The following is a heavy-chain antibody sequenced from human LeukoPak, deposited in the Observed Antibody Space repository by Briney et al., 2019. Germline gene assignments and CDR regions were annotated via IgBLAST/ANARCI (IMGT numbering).Heavy chain of an antibody. D-gene: IGHD3-10*01. V-gene: IGHV3-23*01. CDR2: ISGSGGST. J-gene: IGHJ4*02. CDR3: AKRSYGSGSYYNNPPYYFDY. CDR1: GFTFSSYA. Sequence: GGSPRLSWAASGFTFSSYAMSWVRQAPGKGLEWVSAISGSGGSTYYADSVKGRFTISRDNSKNTLYLQMNSLRAEDTAVYYCAKRSYGSGSYYNNPPYYFDYWGQGTLVTVSS.